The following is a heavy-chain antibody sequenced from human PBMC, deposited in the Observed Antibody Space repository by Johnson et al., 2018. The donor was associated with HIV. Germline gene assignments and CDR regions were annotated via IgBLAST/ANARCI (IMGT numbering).Heavy chain of an antibody. D-gene: IGHD5-18*01. CDR2: TSWTSDNI. CDR3: AKVDTATNDAFDI. CDR1: GFPFDDYA. J-gene: IGHJ3*02. Sequence: VHLVESGGGLVQPGMSLRLSCAASGFPFDDYAMHWVRQAPGKGLEWVSGTSWTSDNIASADSVKGRFTISRDNAKNPLYLHMNSLRAEDTALYYCAKVDTATNDAFDIWGQGTMVTVSS. V-gene: IGHV3-9*01.